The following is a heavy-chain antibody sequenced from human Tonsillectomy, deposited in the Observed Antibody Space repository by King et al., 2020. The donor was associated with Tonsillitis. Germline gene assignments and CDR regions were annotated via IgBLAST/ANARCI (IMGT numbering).Heavy chain of an antibody. CDR3: ASGKWELLPDY. Sequence: VQLQQWGAGLLKASETLSLTCAVYGGSFSGYYWSWIRQPPGKGLEWIGEINHSGSTNYNPSLKSRVTISVDTSKNQFSLKVTSVTAADTAVYYCASGKWELLPDYWGQGTLVTVSS. D-gene: IGHD1-26*01. CDR2: INHSGST. V-gene: IGHV4-34*01. CDR1: GGSFSGYY. J-gene: IGHJ4*02.